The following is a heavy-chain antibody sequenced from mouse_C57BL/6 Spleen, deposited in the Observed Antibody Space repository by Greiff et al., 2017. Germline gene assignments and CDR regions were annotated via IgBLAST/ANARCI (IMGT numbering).Heavy chain of an antibody. D-gene: IGHD1-1*01. J-gene: IGHJ1*03. V-gene: IGHV3-6*01. CDR1: GYSITSGYY. CDR2: ISYDGSN. CDR3: AVLVVAWYFDV. Sequence: ESGPGLVKPSQSLSLTCSVTGYSITSGYYWNWIRQFPGNKLEWMGYISYDGSNNYNPSLKNRISITRDTSKNQFFLKLNSVTTEDTATYYCAVLVVAWYFDVWGTGTTVTVSS.